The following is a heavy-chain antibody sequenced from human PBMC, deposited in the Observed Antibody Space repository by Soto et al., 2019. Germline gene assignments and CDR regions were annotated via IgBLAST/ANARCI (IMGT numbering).Heavy chain of an antibody. D-gene: IGHD5-12*01. CDR3: ARVYSGRRAFDS. CDR2: IYHSGNT. V-gene: IGHV4-4*02. J-gene: IGHJ4*02. CDR1: GGSISSSNW. Sequence: QVQLQESGPGLVKPSGTLSLTCAVSGGSISSSNWWSWVRQPPGKGLEWIGEIYHSGNTNYNSSLKSRVTISVDTSKNQFSLKLSSVTAADTAVYYCARVYSGRRAFDSWGQGTVVTVSS.